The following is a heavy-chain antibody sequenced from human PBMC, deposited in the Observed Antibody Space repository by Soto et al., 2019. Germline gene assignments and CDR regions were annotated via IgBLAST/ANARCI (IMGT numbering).Heavy chain of an antibody. CDR1: GYTFTSYG. Sequence: ASVNVSCKASGYTFTSYGISWVRQAPGQGLEWMGWISAYNGNTNYAQKLQGRVTMTTDTSTSTAYMELRSLRSDDTAVYYCARSLYSSGWRAGYYFDYWGQGTLVTVSS. V-gene: IGHV1-18*01. CDR3: ARSLYSSGWRAGYYFDY. J-gene: IGHJ4*02. CDR2: ISAYNGNT. D-gene: IGHD6-19*01.